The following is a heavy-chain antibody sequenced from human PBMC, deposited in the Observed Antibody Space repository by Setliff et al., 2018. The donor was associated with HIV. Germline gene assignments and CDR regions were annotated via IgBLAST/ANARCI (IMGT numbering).Heavy chain of an antibody. CDR3: ARLGRAIDDGGSSLRLDF. D-gene: IGHD2-21*01. CDR2: ISSSGTT. CDR1: GGSLSGYY. J-gene: IGHJ4*02. Sequence: SETLSLTCAVYGGSLSGYYWSWIRQSPGKALEWIGYISSSGTTNYNPSLRSRVTISMETSNTRFSLWLRSATAADTATYFCARLGRAIDDGGSSLRLDFWGQGMLVTVSS. V-gene: IGHV4-4*09.